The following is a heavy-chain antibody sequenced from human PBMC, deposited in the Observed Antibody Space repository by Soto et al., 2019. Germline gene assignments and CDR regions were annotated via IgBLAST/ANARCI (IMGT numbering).Heavy chain of an antibody. V-gene: IGHV1-3*01. D-gene: IGHD2-2*01. J-gene: IGHJ6*02. CDR1: GYTFTSYA. Sequence: ASVKVSCKASGYTFTSYAMHWVRQVPGQRLEWMGWINAGNGNTKYSQKFQGRVTITRDTSASTAYMELSSLRSEDTAVYYCASPTVPAATTYYYYGMDVWGQGTTVTVSS. CDR2: INAGNGNT. CDR3: ASPTVPAATTYYYYGMDV.